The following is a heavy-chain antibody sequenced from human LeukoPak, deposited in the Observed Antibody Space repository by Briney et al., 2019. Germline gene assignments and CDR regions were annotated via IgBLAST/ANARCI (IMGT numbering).Heavy chain of an antibody. D-gene: IGHD3-9*01. Sequence: LPGRSLRLSCAASGFTFSSYGMHWVRQAPVKGLEWVAVISYDGSNKYYADSVKGRFTISRDNSKNTLYLQMNSLRAEDTAVYYCAKDGRYIDWFIDYWGQGTLVTVSS. V-gene: IGHV3-30*18. CDR3: AKDGRYIDWFIDY. CDR2: ISYDGSNK. J-gene: IGHJ4*02. CDR1: GFTFSSYG.